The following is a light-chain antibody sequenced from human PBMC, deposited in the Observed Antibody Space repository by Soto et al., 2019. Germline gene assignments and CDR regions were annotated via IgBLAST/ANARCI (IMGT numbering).Light chain of an antibody. CDR3: LQNHAYPPT. CDR1: QGIGIY. CDR2: AAS. Sequence: DIQMTQSPSAMSASLGDRVTITCRASQGIGIYLTWFQQKPGKVPKRLIYAASDLQPGVPPRFSGSGSGTEFTLTISSLQPEDFATYYCLQNHAYPPTFGQGTKVDIK. V-gene: IGKV1-17*03. J-gene: IGKJ1*01.